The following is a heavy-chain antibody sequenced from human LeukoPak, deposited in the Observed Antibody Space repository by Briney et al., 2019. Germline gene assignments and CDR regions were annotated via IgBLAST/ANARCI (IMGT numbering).Heavy chain of an antibody. CDR1: GFTFSSYG. CDR2: ISGSGGST. CDR3: AREGTGTTSYYYYYMDV. D-gene: IGHD1-1*01. Sequence: GGSLRLSCAASGFTFSSYGMSWVRQAPGKGLGWVSAISGSGGSTYYADSVKGRFTISRDNSKNTLYLQMNSLRAEDTAVYYCAREGTGTTSYYYYYMDVWGKGTTVTVSS. V-gene: IGHV3-23*01. J-gene: IGHJ6*03.